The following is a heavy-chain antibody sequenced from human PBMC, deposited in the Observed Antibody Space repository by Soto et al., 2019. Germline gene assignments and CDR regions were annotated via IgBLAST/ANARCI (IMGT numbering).Heavy chain of an antibody. CDR3: ARLGFWSGYYYYYYGMDV. CDR1: GYSFTSYW. CDR2: IDPRASYT. V-gene: IGHV5-10-1*01. D-gene: IGHD3-3*01. Sequence: GESLKISCKGSGYSFTSYWLSWVRQMPGKGLEWMGRIDPRASYTNYSPSFQGHVTISADKSISTAYLQWSSLKASDTAMYYCARLGFWSGYYYYYYGMDVWGQGTTVTVSS. J-gene: IGHJ6*02.